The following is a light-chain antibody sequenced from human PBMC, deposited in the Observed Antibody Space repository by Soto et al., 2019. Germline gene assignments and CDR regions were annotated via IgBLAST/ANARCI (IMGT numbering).Light chain of an antibody. Sequence: DIQMTQSPSSLSASVGDRVTIICRASQSISSYLNWYQQKPGKAPKFLIYAASTLESRVPSRFSGRGSGTNFTLTISSLQPEDFANYYCQQSYNTRELTLGGGTKVDIK. CDR1: QSISSY. CDR2: AAS. CDR3: QQSYNTRELT. J-gene: IGKJ4*01. V-gene: IGKV1-39*01.